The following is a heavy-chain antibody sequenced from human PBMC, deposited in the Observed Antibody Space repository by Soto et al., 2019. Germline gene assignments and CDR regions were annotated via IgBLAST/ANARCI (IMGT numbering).Heavy chain of an antibody. J-gene: IGHJ4*02. V-gene: IGHV4-61*05. CDR2: VYYSGTT. CDR3: ATSFRYFDN. D-gene: IGHD3-9*01. Sequence: SETLSLTCTVSGGSIDSGDYYWSWIRQPPGKGLEWIGYVYYSGTTNYNPFLKSRVTLSLDKSKNQFSLKMNSVTLDDTAVYYCATSFRYFDNWGQGTRVTVSS. CDR1: GGSIDSGDYY.